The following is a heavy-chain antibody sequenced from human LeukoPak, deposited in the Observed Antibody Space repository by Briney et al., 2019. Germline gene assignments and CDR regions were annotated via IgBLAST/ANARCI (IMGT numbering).Heavy chain of an antibody. V-gene: IGHV3-69-1*01. Sequence: GGSLRLSCAASGFTISDYYMTWVRQAPGKGLEWVSTIERGTSTLYAGSVKGRFTISRDNTKNTLYLQMNSLRAEDTAVYYCGRGGYDFDAWGPGTTVSVFS. CDR2: IERGTST. CDR1: GFTISDYY. D-gene: IGHD3/OR15-3a*01. J-gene: IGHJ6*02. CDR3: GRGGYDFDA.